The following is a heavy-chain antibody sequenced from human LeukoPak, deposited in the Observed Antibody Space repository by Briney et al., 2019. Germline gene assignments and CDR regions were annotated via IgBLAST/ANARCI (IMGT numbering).Heavy chain of an antibody. D-gene: IGHD3-10*02. CDR1: GGSLCSYY. CDR2: IYYSGST. CDR3: ARSLFEASVDY. Sequence: PSGTLSLTCTVSGGSLCSYYWSWIRQPPGEGLGWSGYIYYSGSTNYNPSLKSRVTISVDTSKNQFSLKLSSVTAADTAVYYCARSLFEASVDYWGQGTLVTVSS. V-gene: IGHV4-59*01. J-gene: IGHJ4*02.